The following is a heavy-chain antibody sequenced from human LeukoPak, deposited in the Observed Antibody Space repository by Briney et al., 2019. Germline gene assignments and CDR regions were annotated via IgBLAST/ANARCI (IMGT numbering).Heavy chain of an antibody. D-gene: IGHD3-10*02. J-gene: IGHJ4*02. CDR2: IKEDGSEK. CDR3: PRHLFFFYVRGGGGGRTEIDY. V-gene: IGHV3-7*01. CDR1: RFTFSDYY. Sequence: PGGSLRLSCAASRFTFSDYYMTWVRQAPGRGLEWVANIKEDGSEKNYVDSVKGRFTISRDNAKNSVYLLLNSLTPEDTAVYYCPRHLFFFYVRGGGGGRTEIDYWGQGTLVTVSS.